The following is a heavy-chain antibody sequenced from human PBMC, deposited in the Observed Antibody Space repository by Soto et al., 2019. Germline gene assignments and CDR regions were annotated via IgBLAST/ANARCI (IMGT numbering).Heavy chain of an antibody. CDR3: ARRGYYAISAFDI. J-gene: IGHJ3*02. Sequence: SETLSLTCPVYAGSFSGYYWSWIRQHPGKGMEWIGEINHSGSTNYNPSLKSRVTISVDTSKNQFSLKLSSVTAADSAVYYCARRGYYAISAFDIWGQGTMVTVSS. CDR1: AGSFSGYY. V-gene: IGHV4-34*01. D-gene: IGHD2-8*01. CDR2: INHSGST.